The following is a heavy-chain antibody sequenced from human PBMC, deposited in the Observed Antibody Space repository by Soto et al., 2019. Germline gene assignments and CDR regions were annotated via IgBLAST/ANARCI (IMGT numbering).Heavy chain of an antibody. CDR2: MNPNSGNT. D-gene: IGHD3-9*01. CDR3: ARVLRYFDWLPDNYMDV. J-gene: IGHJ6*03. CDR1: GYTFTSYD. Sequence: ASVKLSCKASGYTFTSYDSNWVRQATGQGLEWMGWMNPNSGNTGYAQKFQGRVTMTRNTSISTAYMELSSLRSEDTAVYYCARVLRYFDWLPDNYMDVWGKGTTVTVSS. V-gene: IGHV1-8*01.